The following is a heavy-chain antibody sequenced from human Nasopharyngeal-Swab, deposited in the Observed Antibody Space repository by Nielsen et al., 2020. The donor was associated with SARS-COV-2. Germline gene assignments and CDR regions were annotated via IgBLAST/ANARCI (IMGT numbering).Heavy chain of an antibody. D-gene: IGHD5-12*01. CDR3: ARGYGDSGYDWGQYFQH. CDR2: MNPNSGNT. J-gene: IGHJ1*01. V-gene: IGHV1-8*02. Sequence: ASVKVSCKASGGTFSSYAISWVRQATGQGLEWMGWMNPNSGNTGYAQKFQGRVTMTRNTSISTAYMELSSLRSEDTAVYYCARGYGDSGYDWGQYFQHWGQGTLVTVSS. CDR1: GGTFSSYA.